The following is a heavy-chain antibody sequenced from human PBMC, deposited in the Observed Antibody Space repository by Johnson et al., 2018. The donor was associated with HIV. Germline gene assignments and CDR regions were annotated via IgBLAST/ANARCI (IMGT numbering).Heavy chain of an antibody. V-gene: IGHV3-74*02. J-gene: IGHJ3*02. CDR1: GFTFSSYW. CDR2: INSDGSST. Sequence: VQLVESGGGVVQPGRSLRLSCAASGFTFSSYWMHWVRQAPGKGLVWVSRINSDGSSTSYADSVKGRFTISRDNAKNTLYLQMNSLSAEDTAVYYCTGEDGLGESALVVEMWGQGTMVTVSS. CDR3: TGEDGLGESALVVEM. D-gene: IGHD3-16*02.